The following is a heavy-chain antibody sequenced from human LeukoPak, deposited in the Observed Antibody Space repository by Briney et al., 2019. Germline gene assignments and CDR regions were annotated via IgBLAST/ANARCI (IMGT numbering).Heavy chain of an antibody. Sequence: PGGSLRLSCAASGFTFSNYAMHWVRQAPGKGLEYVSAISSNGGSTYYANSVKGRFTISRDNSKNTLYLQMGSLRAEDMAMYYCARDYYGSVSYYNPGDYWGQGTLVTVSS. CDR2: ISSNGGST. CDR3: ARDYYGSVSYYNPGDY. D-gene: IGHD3-10*01. J-gene: IGHJ4*02. CDR1: GFTFSNYA. V-gene: IGHV3-64*01.